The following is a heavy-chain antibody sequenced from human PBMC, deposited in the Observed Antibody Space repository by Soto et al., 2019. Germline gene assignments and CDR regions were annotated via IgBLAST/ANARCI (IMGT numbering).Heavy chain of an antibody. CDR2: IYPCDPET. CDR1: RYNFTAYG. Sequence: PGESLKICCAASRYNFTAYGIAWVRQTPAKGLEWMGIIYPCDPETRYSPSFQRQGPSSVDKSLSTASLQWSSLKASDTAMYYCARDAVPTAVGIAARLIPNYYYYCMDIWGQGSTVTVSS. CDR3: ARDAVPTAVGIAARLIPNYYYYCMDI. V-gene: IGHV5-51*01. D-gene: IGHD6-6*01. J-gene: IGHJ6*02.